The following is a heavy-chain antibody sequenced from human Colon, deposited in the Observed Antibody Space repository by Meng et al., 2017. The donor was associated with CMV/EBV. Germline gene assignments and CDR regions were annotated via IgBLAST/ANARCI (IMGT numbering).Heavy chain of an antibody. CDR1: GFTFDSYS. CDR3: ARDSVAVLGAPGWFES. V-gene: IGHV3-21*04. D-gene: IGHD5/OR15-5a*01. Sequence: GESLKISCAGSGFTFDSYSMNWVRQAPGKGLEWVSSISSSTTYIYYADSLKGRFTVSRDNAKNSLFLQMHGLRAEDTAIYYCARDSVAVLGAPGWFESWGQGTLVTVSS. CDR2: ISSSTTYI. J-gene: IGHJ5*01.